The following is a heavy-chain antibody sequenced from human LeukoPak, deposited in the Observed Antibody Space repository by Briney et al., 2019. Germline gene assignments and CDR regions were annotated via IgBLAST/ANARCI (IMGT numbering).Heavy chain of an antibody. J-gene: IGHJ4*02. Sequence: GGSLKISCKGSGYRFTSYWIGWVRQLPGKGLEWMGIIYPGDSDTRYSPSFQGQVTISADKSISTAYLQWSSLKASDTAMYYCARAPTNYYDSSGYCFDYWGQGTLVTVSS. CDR2: IYPGDSDT. V-gene: IGHV5-51*01. CDR3: ARAPTNYYDSSGYCFDY. D-gene: IGHD3-22*01. CDR1: GYRFTSYW.